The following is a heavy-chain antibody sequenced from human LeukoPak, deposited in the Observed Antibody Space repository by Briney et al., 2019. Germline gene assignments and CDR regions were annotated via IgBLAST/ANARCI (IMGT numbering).Heavy chain of an antibody. CDR1: GFSLSGYW. D-gene: IGHD3-22*01. CDR2: ISSSSSTI. CDR3: ARVWSSGYTKDY. Sequence: GGSLRLSCATSGFSLSGYWMSWVRQAPGKGLEWLSYISSSSSTIYFADSVKGRFTISGDNAKNSAYLHMNSLRAEDTAVYYCARVWSSGYTKDYWGQGTLVTVS. V-gene: IGHV3-48*04. J-gene: IGHJ4*02.